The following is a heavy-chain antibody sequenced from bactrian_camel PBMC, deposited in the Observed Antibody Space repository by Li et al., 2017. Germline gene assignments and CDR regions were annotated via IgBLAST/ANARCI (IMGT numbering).Heavy chain of an antibody. CDR3: AVTSLVERPTQSGPRTGPAVNCATIATVLPPGY. D-gene: IGHD4*01. V-gene: IGHV3S6*01. CDR1: GN. J-gene: IGHJ6*01. Sequence: HVQLVESGGGSVQAGGSLRLSCALSGNKLEWVSGFYRPDGDISYRDSVKGRFTISQDNAKTMVYLQMNNLQPDDTAMYYCAVTSLVERPTQSGPRTGPAVNCATIATVLPPGYWGQGTQVTVS. CDR2: FYRPDGDI.